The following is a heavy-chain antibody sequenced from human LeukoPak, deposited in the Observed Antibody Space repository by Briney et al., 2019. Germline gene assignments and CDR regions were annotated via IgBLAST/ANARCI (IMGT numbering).Heavy chain of an antibody. Sequence: GASVKVSCKASGGTFSSYAISWVRQAPGQGLEWMGGIIPIFGTANYAQKFQGRVTITADESTSTAYMELSSLRSEDTAVYYCARPTYYYDSSGYLPYYFDYWGQGTLVTVSS. CDR2: IIPIFGTA. J-gene: IGHJ4*02. V-gene: IGHV1-69*13. D-gene: IGHD3-22*01. CDR1: GGTFSSYA. CDR3: ARPTYYYDSSGYLPYYFDY.